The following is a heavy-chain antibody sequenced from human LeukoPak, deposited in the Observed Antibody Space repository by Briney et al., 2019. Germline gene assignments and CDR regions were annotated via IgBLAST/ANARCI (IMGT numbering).Heavy chain of an antibody. CDR3: ARDLFRDNWNDVGWFDP. V-gene: IGHV4-4*07. J-gene: IGHJ5*02. CDR2: IYTSGST. Sequence: SETLSLTCTLSGGSISSYYWSWIRQPAGKGLEWIGRIYTSGSTNYNPSLKSRVTTSVDTSKNQFSLKLSSVTAADTAVYYCARDLFRDNWNDVGWFDPWGQGTLVTVSS. D-gene: IGHD1-1*01. CDR1: GGSISSYY.